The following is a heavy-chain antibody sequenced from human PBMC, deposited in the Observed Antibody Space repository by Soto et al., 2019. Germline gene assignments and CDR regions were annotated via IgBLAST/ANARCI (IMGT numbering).Heavy chain of an antibody. CDR3: ARIRIAAAGNYGMDV. J-gene: IGHJ6*02. V-gene: IGHV1-69*13. D-gene: IGHD6-13*01. Sequence: VASVKVSCKASGGTFSSYAISWVRQAPGQGLEWMGGIIPIFGTANYAQKFQGRVTITADESTSTAYMELSSLRSEDTAVYYCARIRIAAAGNYGMDVWGQGTTVTVSS. CDR2: IIPIFGTA. CDR1: GGTFSSYA.